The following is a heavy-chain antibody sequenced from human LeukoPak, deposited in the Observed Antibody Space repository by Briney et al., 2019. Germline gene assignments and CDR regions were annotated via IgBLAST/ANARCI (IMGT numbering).Heavy chain of an antibody. V-gene: IGHV3-23*01. CDR2: ISGSGGST. CDR3: AKPHALDIYGYGYLVN. Sequence: GGSLRLSCAASGFTFSSYAMSWVRQAPGKGLGWVSAISGSGGSTYYADSVKGRFTISRANSKNTLYLQMNSLRAEDTAVFNCAKPHALDIYGYGYLVNSGHGKLVTASS. D-gene: IGHD5-18*01. J-gene: IGHJ4*01. CDR1: GFTFSSYA.